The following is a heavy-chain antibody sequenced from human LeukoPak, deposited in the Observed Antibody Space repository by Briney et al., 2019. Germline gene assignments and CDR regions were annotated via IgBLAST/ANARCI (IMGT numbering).Heavy chain of an antibody. CDR3: TRSNYYGSGSYPNFLDY. D-gene: IGHD3-10*01. CDR2: IYYSGST. Sequence: PSETLSLTCTVSGGSISSSDYYWGWIRQPPGKGLEWIGSIYYSGSTYYNPSLKSRVTISVDTSKNQLTLKLSSVTAADTAVYYCTRSNYYGSGSYPNFLDYWGQGTLVTVSS. V-gene: IGHV4-39*01. CDR1: GGSISSSDYY. J-gene: IGHJ4*02.